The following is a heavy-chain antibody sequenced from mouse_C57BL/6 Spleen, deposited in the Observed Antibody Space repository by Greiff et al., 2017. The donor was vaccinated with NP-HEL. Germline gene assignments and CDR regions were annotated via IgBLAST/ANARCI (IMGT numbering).Heavy chain of an antibody. CDR1: GYTFTSYW. J-gene: IGHJ2*01. CDR2: IDPSDSYT. D-gene: IGHD4-1*01. Sequence: QVQLQQPGAELVKPGASVKLSCKASGYTFTSYWMQWVKQRPGQGLEWIGEIDPSDSYTNYNQKFKGKATLTVDTSSSTAYMQLSSLTSEDSAVYYCARRLGPYFDYWGQGTTRTVSS. V-gene: IGHV1-50*01. CDR3: ARRLGPYFDY.